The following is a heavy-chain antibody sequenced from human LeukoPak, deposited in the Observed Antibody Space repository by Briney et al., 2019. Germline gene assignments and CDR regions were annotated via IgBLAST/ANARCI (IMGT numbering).Heavy chain of an antibody. D-gene: IGHD3-22*01. CDR2: INVYNGNT. CDR1: GHTFTNYG. V-gene: IGHV1-18*01. CDR3: ARDRGYYDSSGGI. J-gene: IGHJ3*02. Sequence: ASVKVSCKASGHTFTNYGISWVRQAPGQGLEWMGRINVYNGNTYYAQKLQGRVTMTTDTSTSTAYMELRSLRSDDTAVYYCARDRGYYDSSGGIWGQGTMVTVSS.